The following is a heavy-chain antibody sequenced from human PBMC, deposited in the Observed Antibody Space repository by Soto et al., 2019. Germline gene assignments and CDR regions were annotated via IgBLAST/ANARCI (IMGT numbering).Heavy chain of an antibody. CDR2: ISAYNGNT. D-gene: IGHD6-19*01. V-gene: IGHV1-18*04. Sequence: GASVKGSRKASWYTLSTYGISRVRQAPGHGLEWMGWISAYNGNTNYAQKLQGRVTMTTDTSTSTAYMELRSLRSDDTAVYYCARDLVAVAVTDYWGQGTLVTVSS. CDR1: WYTLSTYG. CDR3: ARDLVAVAVTDY. J-gene: IGHJ4*02.